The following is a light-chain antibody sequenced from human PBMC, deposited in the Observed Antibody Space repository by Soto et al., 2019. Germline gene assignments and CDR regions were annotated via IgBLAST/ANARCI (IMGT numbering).Light chain of an antibody. CDR3: QQYDNWPPVYT. J-gene: IGKJ2*01. V-gene: IGKV3D-15*01. Sequence: EIVLTQSPGTLSVSPGERATLSCRASQSISTKLAWYQQKPGQAPRLLIYYASTRANGIPARFSGSGSGTEFTLIIISLQSEDFAVYYCQQYDNWPPVYTFGQGTKLEI. CDR2: YAS. CDR1: QSISTK.